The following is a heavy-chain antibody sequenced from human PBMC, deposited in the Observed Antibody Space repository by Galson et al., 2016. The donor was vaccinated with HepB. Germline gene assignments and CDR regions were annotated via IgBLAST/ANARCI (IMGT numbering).Heavy chain of an antibody. Sequence: SLRLSCAASGFSVSNNYMSWVRQAPGKGLEGVSVIYSGGSTHYADSVKGRFTVSRDNSKNTLYLQMNSLRVEDTAVYYCATGPAQGYWGQGTLVTVSS. CDR2: IYSGGST. V-gene: IGHV3-53*01. J-gene: IGHJ4*02. CDR1: GFSVSNNY. CDR3: ATGPAQGY. D-gene: IGHD2-2*01.